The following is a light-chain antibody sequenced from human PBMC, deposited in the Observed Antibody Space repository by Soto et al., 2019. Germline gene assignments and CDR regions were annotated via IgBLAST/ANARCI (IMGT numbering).Light chain of an antibody. V-gene: IGLV1-51*01. CDR3: ATWDSSLSAGV. J-gene: IGLJ2*01. CDR2: DNN. Sequence: QSVLTQPPSVSAAPGQKVTISCCGSSSNIGKNYVSWYQQLPGTAPKLLIYDNNRRPSGIPDRFSGSKSGTSATLGITGLQTGDEADFYCATWDSSLSAGVFGGGTKLTVL. CDR1: SSNIGKNY.